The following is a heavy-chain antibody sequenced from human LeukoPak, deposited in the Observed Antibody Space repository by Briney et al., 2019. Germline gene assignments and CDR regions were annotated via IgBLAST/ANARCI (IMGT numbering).Heavy chain of an antibody. Sequence: GGSLRLSCSASGFTFSNYAMSWVRQAPGQGLAWVSGISGSGDTTYYSDSVEGRFTISRDNSKNTLYLQMNSLRAEDTAVYYCAKDAGEEQWLVAFGDAFDIWGQGTMVTVSS. V-gene: IGHV3-23*01. CDR1: GFTFSNYA. CDR3: AKDAGEEQWLVAFGDAFDI. D-gene: IGHD6-19*01. J-gene: IGHJ3*02. CDR2: ISGSGDTT.